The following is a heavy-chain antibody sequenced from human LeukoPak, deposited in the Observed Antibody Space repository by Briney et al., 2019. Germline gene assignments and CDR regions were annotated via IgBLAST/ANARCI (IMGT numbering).Heavy chain of an antibody. D-gene: IGHD2-2*02. J-gene: IGHJ5*02. V-gene: IGHV1-69*13. CDR1: GGTFSSYA. CDR2: IIPIFGTA. Sequence: GASVKVSCKASGGTFSSYAISWVRQAPGQGLEWMGGIIPIFGTANYAQKFQGRVTITADESTSTAYMELSSLRSEDTAVYYCARDRVVVPAAIGWFDPWGQGTLVTVSS. CDR3: ARDRVVVPAAIGWFDP.